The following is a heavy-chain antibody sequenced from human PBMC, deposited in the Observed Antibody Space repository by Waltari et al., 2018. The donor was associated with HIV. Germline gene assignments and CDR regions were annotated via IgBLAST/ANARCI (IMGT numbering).Heavy chain of an antibody. CDR1: GGSFSGSY. D-gene: IGHD2-15*01. CDR3: ARGSLYCSGGSCYWYFDL. J-gene: IGHJ2*01. Sequence: QVQLQQWGAGLLKPSETLSLTCAVYGGSFSGSYLSWIRQPPGKGLEWIGEINHSGNTNYNPSLKSRVTISVDTSKNQFSLKLSSVTAADTAVYYCARGSLYCSGGSCYWYFDLWGRGTLVTVSS. CDR2: INHSGNT. V-gene: IGHV4-34*01.